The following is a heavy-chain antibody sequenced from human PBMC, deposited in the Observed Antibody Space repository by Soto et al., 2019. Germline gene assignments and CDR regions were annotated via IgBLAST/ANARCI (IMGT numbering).Heavy chain of an antibody. D-gene: IGHD6-13*01. CDR3: TTDTSWQLAGGFDY. J-gene: IGHJ4*02. CDR1: GFTFSNAW. V-gene: IGHV3-15*01. Sequence: EVLLVESGGGLVQPGGSLRLSFAASGFTFSNAWMSWVRQAPGKGLEWVGRIKSKTDGGTTDYAAPVKGRFTISRDDSKNTLYLQMNSLKTEDTAVYYCTTDTSWQLAGGFDYWGQGTLVTVSS. CDR2: IKSKTDGGTT.